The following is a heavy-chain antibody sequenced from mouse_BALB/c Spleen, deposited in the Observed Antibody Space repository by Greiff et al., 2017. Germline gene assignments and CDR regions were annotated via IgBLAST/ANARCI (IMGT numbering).Heavy chain of an antibody. Sequence: VQLQQSGAELVRSGASVKLSCTASGFTITDYYMHWVKQRPEQGLEWIGWIDPENGDTEYAPKFQGKATMTADTSSNTAYLQLSSLTSEDTAVYYCNARGSMITTGEFAYWGQGTLVTVSA. D-gene: IGHD2-4*01. CDR1: GFTITDYY. J-gene: IGHJ3*01. CDR2: IDPENGDT. CDR3: NARGSMITTGEFAY. V-gene: IGHV14-4*02.